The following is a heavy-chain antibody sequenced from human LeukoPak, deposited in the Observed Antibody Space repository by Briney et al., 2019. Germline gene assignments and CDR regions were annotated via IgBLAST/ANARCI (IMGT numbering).Heavy chain of an antibody. CDR3: ARGLIMITFGGVIVLDGFDP. CDR2: INHSGST. V-gene: IGHV4-34*01. J-gene: IGHJ5*02. D-gene: IGHD3-16*02. Sequence: SETLSLTCAVYGGSFSGYYWSWIRQPPGKGLEWIGEINHSGSTNYNPSLKSRVTISVDTSKNQFSLKLSSVTAADTAVYYCARGLIMITFGGVIVLDGFDPWGRGTLVTVSS. CDR1: GGSFSGYY.